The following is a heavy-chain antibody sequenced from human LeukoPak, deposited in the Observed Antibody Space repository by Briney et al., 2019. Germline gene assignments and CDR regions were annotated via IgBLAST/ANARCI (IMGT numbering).Heavy chain of an antibody. CDR1: GFDFSSYG. J-gene: IGHJ4*02. Sequence: GGSLRLSCAASGFDFSSYGMHWVRQASGKGLEWEAYIHYDSTTEDYADSVQGRFTISRDNSKNTLFLQMNNLRVEDMAVLYCAKDWNRAIDYWGQGTLVTVSS. V-gene: IGHV3-30*02. D-gene: IGHD1-1*01. CDR3: AKDWNRAIDY. CDR2: IHYDSTTE.